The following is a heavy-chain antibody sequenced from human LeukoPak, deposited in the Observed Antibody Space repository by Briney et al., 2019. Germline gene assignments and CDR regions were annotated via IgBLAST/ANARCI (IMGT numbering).Heavy chain of an antibody. D-gene: IGHD6-19*01. J-gene: IGHJ4*02. CDR2: ISGSGGST. CDR1: GFTFSSYA. Sequence: GGSLRLSCAASGFTFSSYAMSWVRQAPGKGLEWVSAISGSGGSTYSADSVKGRFTISRDNSKNTQYLQMNSLTAEDTAVYYCAKDLYSSGWYYFDYWGQGTLVTVSS. CDR3: AKDLYSSGWYYFDY. V-gene: IGHV3-23*01.